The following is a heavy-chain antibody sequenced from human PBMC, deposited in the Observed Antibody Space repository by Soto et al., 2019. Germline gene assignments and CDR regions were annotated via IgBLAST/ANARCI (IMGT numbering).Heavy chain of an antibody. J-gene: IGHJ6*03. CDR1: GFTFGDYA. D-gene: IGHD4-4*01. V-gene: IGHV3-49*03. Sequence: GGSLRLSCTASGFTFGDYAMSWFRQAPGKGLEWVGFIRSKAYGGTTEYAASVKGRFTISRDDPKSIAYLQMNSLKTEDTAVYYCTKPGYSNFLYYYYYYMDVWGKGTTVTVSS. CDR2: IRSKAYGGTT. CDR3: TKPGYSNFLYYYYYYMDV.